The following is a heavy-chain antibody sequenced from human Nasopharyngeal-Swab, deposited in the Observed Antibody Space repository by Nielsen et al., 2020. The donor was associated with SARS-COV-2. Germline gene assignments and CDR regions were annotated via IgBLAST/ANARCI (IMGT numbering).Heavy chain of an antibody. V-gene: IGHV3-21*01. D-gene: IGHD6-19*01. J-gene: IGHJ4*02. CDR2: ISSSSSYI. CDR3: ARGGSYSSGWYVGFEHYFDY. Sequence: GSLKISCAASGFTFSSYSMNWVRQAPGKGLEWVSSISSSSSYIYYADSVKGRFTISRDNAKNSLYLQMNSLRAEDTAVYYCARGGSYSSGWYVGFEHYFDYWGQGTLVTVSS. CDR1: GFTFSSYS.